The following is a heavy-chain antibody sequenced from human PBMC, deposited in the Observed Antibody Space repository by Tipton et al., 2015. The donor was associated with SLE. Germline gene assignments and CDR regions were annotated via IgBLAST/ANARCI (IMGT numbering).Heavy chain of an antibody. CDR1: GGSISSSSNY. Sequence: TLSLTCTVSGGSISSSSNYWGWIRQPPGKGLEWIGSIYYSGSTYYNPSLKSRVTISVDTSKNQFSLKLSSVTAADTAVYYCARYSGKYNWFDPWGQGILVTVSS. CDR2: IYYSGST. J-gene: IGHJ5*02. CDR3: ARYSGKYNWFDP. D-gene: IGHD1-26*01. V-gene: IGHV4-39*07.